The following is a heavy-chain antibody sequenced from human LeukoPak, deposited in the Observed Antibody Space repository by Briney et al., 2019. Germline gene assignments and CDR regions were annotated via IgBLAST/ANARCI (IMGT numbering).Heavy chain of an antibody. D-gene: IGHD6-13*01. CDR1: GYTFSGYY. Sequence: ASVKVSCKASGYTFSGYYMHWVRQAPGQGLEWMGWINPNSGDTNYAQKFQGRVTMIRDTSISTTYMELSRLRNDDTAVYYCATGVHGIAAAGDYYFDYWGQGTLVTVSS. J-gene: IGHJ4*02. CDR2: INPNSGDT. CDR3: ATGVHGIAAAGDYYFDY. V-gene: IGHV1-2*02.